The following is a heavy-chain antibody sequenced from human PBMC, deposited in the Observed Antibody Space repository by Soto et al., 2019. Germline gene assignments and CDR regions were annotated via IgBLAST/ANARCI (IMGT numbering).Heavy chain of an antibody. CDR3: ARDPFYSGTNLQVGYFDS. V-gene: IGHV1-18*01. CDR2: INPSNDNT. D-gene: IGHD1-26*01. J-gene: IGHJ4*02. CDR1: NYSFSSFG. Sequence: QVQLVQSGGEVKKPGASVKVSCKASNYSFSSFGISWMRHAPGQGLEWMAWINPSNDNTNYAQSLQGRVTLTTDTSTSTAYMELRSLRSDDTAGYYCARDPFYSGTNLQVGYFDSWGQGTLVTVSS.